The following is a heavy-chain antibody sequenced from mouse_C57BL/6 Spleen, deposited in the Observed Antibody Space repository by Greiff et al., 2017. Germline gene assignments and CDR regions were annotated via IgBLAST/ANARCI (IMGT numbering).Heavy chain of an antibody. CDR1: GFNIKDYY. Sequence: EVKLMESGAELVKPGASVKLSCTASGFNIKDYYMHWVKQRTEQGLEWIGRIDPEDGETKYAPKFQGKATITADTSSNTAYLQLSSLTSEDTAVYYCARSLYYYGSRGAYWGQGTLVTVSA. J-gene: IGHJ3*01. CDR3: ARSLYYYGSRGAY. CDR2: IDPEDGET. V-gene: IGHV14-2*01. D-gene: IGHD1-1*01.